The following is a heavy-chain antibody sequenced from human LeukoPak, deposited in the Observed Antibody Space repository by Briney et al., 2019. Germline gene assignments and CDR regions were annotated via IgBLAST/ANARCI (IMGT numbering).Heavy chain of an antibody. D-gene: IGHD3-10*01. V-gene: IGHV3-23*01. J-gene: IGHJ5*02. CDR1: GFTLSSYA. CDR2: ISGSGGST. Sequence: PGGSLRLSCAASGFTLSSYAMSWVRQAPGKGLEWVSAISGSGGSTYYADSVKGRFTISRDNSKNTLYLQMNSLRAEDTAVYYCARELMVRGVIRWFDPWGQGTLVTVSS. CDR3: ARELMVRGVIRWFDP.